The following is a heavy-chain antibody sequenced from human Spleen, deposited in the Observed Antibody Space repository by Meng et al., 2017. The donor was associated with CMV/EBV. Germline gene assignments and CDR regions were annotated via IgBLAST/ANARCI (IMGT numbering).Heavy chain of an antibody. J-gene: IGHJ4*02. CDR1: GFTFSTYT. CDR3: AISLGNPGVDY. Sequence: GESLKISCAASGFTFSTYTMNWVRQAPGKGLEWVSSISRRSSYKYYADSVKGRFTISRDNAKNSLYLQMNSLRVEDTAVYYCAISLGNPGVDYWGQGTLVTVSS. V-gene: IGHV3-21*01. CDR2: ISRRSSYK.